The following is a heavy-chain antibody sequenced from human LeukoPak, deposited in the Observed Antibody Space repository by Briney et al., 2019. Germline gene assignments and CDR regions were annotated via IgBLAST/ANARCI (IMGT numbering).Heavy chain of an antibody. CDR1: GFTFSSYA. CDR3: ARAAAGTN. J-gene: IGHJ4*02. D-gene: IGHD6-13*01. Sequence: GGSLRLSCAASGFTFSSYAMHWVRQAPGKGLEWLAVISYDGSNKYYADSVKGRFTISRDNSKNTLYLQMNSLRAEDTAVYYCARAAAGTNWGQETLVTVSS. V-gene: IGHV3-30*01. CDR2: ISYDGSNK.